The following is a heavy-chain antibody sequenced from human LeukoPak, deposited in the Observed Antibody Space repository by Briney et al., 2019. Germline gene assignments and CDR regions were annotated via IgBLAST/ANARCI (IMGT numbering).Heavy chain of an antibody. J-gene: IGHJ4*02. CDR2: ISGSGGST. CDR1: GLTFSSYA. D-gene: IGHD3-10*01. Sequence: GGSLRLSCAPSGLTFSSYAMSWVRQAPGKGLEWVSAISGSGGSTYYADSDKDRFTISRDNSKNTLYMQMNSLRAEDTAVYYCAKIGGYYGSGSYYPFDYWGQGTLVTVSS. CDR3: AKIGGYYGSGSYYPFDY. V-gene: IGHV3-23*01.